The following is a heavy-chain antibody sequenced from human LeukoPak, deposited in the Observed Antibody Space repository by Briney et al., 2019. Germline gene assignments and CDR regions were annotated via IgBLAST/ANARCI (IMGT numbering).Heavy chain of an antibody. J-gene: IGHJ6*03. D-gene: IGHD2-21*02. CDR2: IWFDGSNK. Sequence: GGSLRHPCVASGFTLSSYGMHWVRQAPGKGLGWVAFIWFDGSNKYYADSVKGRFSISRDNSKNTLYLQMNGLRAEDTAVYYCAKGNCGGDCYTYYYFYMDVWGKGTTVTVSS. CDR1: GFTLSSYG. V-gene: IGHV3-30*02. CDR3: AKGNCGGDCYTYYYFYMDV.